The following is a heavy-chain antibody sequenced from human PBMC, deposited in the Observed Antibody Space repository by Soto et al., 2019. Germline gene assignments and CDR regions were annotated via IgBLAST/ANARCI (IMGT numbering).Heavy chain of an antibody. D-gene: IGHD3-10*01. Sequence: PSETLSLTCAVSGGSISSGGYSWSWIRQPPGKGLEWIGYMYHIGSTYYNPSLKSRVTISVDTPKNQFSLKLSSVTAADTAVYYCARGRGYYGSGSLYNWFDPWGQGTLVTVSS. J-gene: IGHJ5*02. CDR3: ARGRGYYGSGSLYNWFDP. CDR1: GGSISSGGYS. CDR2: MYHIGST. V-gene: IGHV4-30-2*01.